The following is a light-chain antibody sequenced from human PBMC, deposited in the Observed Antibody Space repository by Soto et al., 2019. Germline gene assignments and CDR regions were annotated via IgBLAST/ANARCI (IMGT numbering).Light chain of an antibody. CDR1: NSDFAGYNF. V-gene: IGLV2-14*01. CDR2: EVT. Sequence: QSALTQPPSASGSPGQSVTISCTGTNSDFAGYNFVSWFQQHPGKAPRLIIYEVTTRPSGVSNRFSGSKSGNTASLTISGLQAEDEADYFCSSYTTTSTLWVFGGGTKLTVL. CDR3: SSYTTTSTLWV. J-gene: IGLJ3*02.